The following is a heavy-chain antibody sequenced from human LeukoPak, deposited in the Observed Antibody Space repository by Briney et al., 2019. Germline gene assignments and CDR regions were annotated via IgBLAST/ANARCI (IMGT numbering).Heavy chain of an antibody. CDR3: ARYITVGATYQHFDY. J-gene: IGHJ4*02. CDR2: INPNSGGT. D-gene: IGHD1-26*01. V-gene: IGHV1-2*06. CDR1: GYTFTGYY. Sequence: GASVKASCKASGYTFTGYYMHWVRQAPGQGLEWMGRINPNSGGTNYAQKFQGRVTMTRDTSISTAHMEVSRLRSDDTAVYYCARYITVGATYQHFDYWGQGTLVTVSS.